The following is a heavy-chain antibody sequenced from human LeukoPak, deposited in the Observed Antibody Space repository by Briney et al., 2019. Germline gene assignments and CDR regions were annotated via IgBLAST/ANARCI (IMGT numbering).Heavy chain of an antibody. CDR2: IDPSGGST. V-gene: IGHV1-46*01. J-gene: IGHJ6*02. Sequence: ASVKVSCKASGYTFTSYYMHWVRQAPGQGLEWMGIIDPSGGSTRYPQKFQGRVTITADESTSTAYMELSSLRSEDTAVYYCAKPSFLYSSSWPNPYYYGMDVWGQGTTVTVSS. CDR3: AKPSFLYSSSWPNPYYYGMDV. CDR1: GYTFTSYY. D-gene: IGHD6-13*01.